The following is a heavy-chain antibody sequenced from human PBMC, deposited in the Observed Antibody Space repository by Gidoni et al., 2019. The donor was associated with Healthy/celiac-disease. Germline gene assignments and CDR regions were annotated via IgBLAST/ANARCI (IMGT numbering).Heavy chain of an antibody. J-gene: IGHJ3*02. CDR3: ARGYGIQLSSAFDI. CDR1: GFTFSSYA. Sequence: EVQLVESGGGLVQPGGSLRLSCAASGFTFSSYAMHWVRQAPGKGLEYVSAISSNGGSTYYANSVKGRVTISRDNSKNTLYLQMGSLRAEDMAVYYCARGYGIQLSSAFDIWGQGTMVTVSS. V-gene: IGHV3-64*01. D-gene: IGHD5-18*01. CDR2: ISSNGGST.